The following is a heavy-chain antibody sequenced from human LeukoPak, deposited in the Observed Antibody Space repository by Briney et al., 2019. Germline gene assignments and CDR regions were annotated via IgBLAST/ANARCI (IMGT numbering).Heavy chain of an antibody. CDR3: ARDRATRPYTFDI. Sequence: SQTLSLTCVISGDSVSSNSAAWNWIRQSPSRGLEWLGRTYYRSKWYNDYALSVKSRININPDTSKNQFSLQLNYVTPEDTAVYYCARDRATRPYTFDIWGQGRMVTVSS. J-gene: IGHJ3*02. CDR1: GDSVSSNSAA. CDR2: TYYRSKWYN. V-gene: IGHV6-1*01. D-gene: IGHD6-6*01.